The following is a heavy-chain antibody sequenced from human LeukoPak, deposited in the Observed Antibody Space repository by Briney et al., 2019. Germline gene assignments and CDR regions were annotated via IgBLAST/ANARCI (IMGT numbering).Heavy chain of an antibody. CDR1: GFTFSSYA. CDR3: ARVSGLTGYYLTFDY. J-gene: IGHJ4*02. CDR2: ISYDGSNK. D-gene: IGHD3-9*01. V-gene: IGHV3-30-3*01. Sequence: GGSLRLSCAASGFTFSSYAMHWVRQAPGKGLEWVAVISYDGSNKYYADSAKGRFTISRDNSKNTLYLQMNSLRAEDTAVYYCARVSGLTGYYLTFDYWGQGTLVTVSS.